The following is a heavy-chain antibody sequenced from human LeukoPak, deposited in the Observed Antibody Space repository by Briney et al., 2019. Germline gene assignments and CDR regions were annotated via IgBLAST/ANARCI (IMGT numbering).Heavy chain of an antibody. CDR2: ISGSGGST. J-gene: IGHJ4*02. D-gene: IGHD4-17*01. CDR1: GFTFSSYW. Sequence: RSLRLSCAASGFTFSSYWMSWVRQAPGKGLEWVSAISGSGGSTYYADSVKGRFTISRDNSKNTLYLQMNSLRAEDTAVYYCAKDGPHLFTVTKYYFDYWGQGTLVTVSS. V-gene: IGHV3-23*01. CDR3: AKDGPHLFTVTKYYFDY.